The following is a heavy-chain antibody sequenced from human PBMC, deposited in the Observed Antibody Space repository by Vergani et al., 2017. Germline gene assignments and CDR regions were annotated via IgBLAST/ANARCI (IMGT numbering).Heavy chain of an antibody. CDR3: ARAIVVVVAATTEEDY. CDR1: GYTFTGYY. D-gene: IGHD2-15*01. V-gene: IGHV1-2*02. J-gene: IGHJ4*02. CDR2: INPNSGGT. Sequence: QVQLVQSGAEVKKPGASVKVSCKASGYTFTGYYMHWVRQAPGQGLEWMGWINPNSGGTNYAQKFQGRVTMTRETSISTAYMELSRLRSDDTAVYYCARAIVVVVAATTEEDYWGQGTLVTVSS.